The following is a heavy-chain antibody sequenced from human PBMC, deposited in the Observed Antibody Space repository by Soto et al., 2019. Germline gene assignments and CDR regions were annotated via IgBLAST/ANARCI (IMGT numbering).Heavy chain of an antibody. CDR2: ISSSSSYI. Sequence: GGSLRLSCAASGFTFSSYEMNWFRQAPGKGLEWVSSISSSSSYIYYADSVKGRFTISRDNAKNSLYLQMNSLRAEDTAVYYCARDGYNWNGNDDAFDIWGQGTMVTVSS. V-gene: IGHV3-21*01. CDR1: GFTFSSYE. CDR3: ARDGYNWNGNDDAFDI. J-gene: IGHJ3*02. D-gene: IGHD1-1*01.